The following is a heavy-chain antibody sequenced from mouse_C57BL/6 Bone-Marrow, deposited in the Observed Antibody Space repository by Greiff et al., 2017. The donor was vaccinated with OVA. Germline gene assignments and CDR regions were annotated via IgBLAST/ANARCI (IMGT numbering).Heavy chain of an antibody. CDR3: ARIYYGSSYGY. D-gene: IGHD1-1*01. V-gene: IGHV1-63*01. J-gene: IGHJ2*01. CDR2: IYPGGGYT. CDR1: GYTFTNYW. Sequence: VQLQQSGAELVRPGTSVKMSCKASGYTFTNYWIGWAKQRPGHGLEWIGDIYPGGGYTNYNEKFKGKATLTADKSSSTAYMQLSSLTSEDSAIYYCARIYYGSSYGYWGQGTTLTVSS.